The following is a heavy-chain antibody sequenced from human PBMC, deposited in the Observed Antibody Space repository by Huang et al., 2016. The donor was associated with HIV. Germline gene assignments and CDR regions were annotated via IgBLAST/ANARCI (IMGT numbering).Heavy chain of an antibody. CDR2: IVPLVSVT. CDR1: GGSFNSLA. CDR3: AREGQTWYGKPIAAFEI. J-gene: IGHJ3*02. Sequence: VQLVQSGAEVKRPGTSVKISCQASGGSFNSLAFNWVRQAPGQGLQSMGGIVPLVSVTNYAEKFRGRLSISADKSTSTVFMEVRGLTSEETAVFFCAREGQTWYGKPIAAFEIWGQGTSVIVSP. V-gene: IGHV1-69*10. D-gene: IGHD6-13*01.